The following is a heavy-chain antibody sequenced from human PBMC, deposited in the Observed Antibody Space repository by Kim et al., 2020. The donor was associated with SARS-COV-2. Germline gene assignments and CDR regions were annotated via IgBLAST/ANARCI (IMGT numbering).Heavy chain of an antibody. CDR3: AKKRGLYGMDV. V-gene: IGHV3-9*01. CDR2: ISWNSGSI. Sequence: GGSLRLSCVASGFTFDDYAMHWVRQAPGKGLEWVSGISWNSGSIGYADSVKGRFTISRDNAKNSLYLQMNSLRAEDTALYYCAKKRGLYGMDVWGQGTTVTVSS. J-gene: IGHJ6*02. CDR1: GFTFDDYA.